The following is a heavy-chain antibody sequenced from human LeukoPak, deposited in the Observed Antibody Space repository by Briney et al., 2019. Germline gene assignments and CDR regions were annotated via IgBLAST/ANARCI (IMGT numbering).Heavy chain of an antibody. CDR2: IGGSGGST. CDR1: GFTFSSHA. D-gene: IGHD3-3*01. J-gene: IGHJ3*02. CDR3: AKDSSEWPYDAFDI. V-gene: IGHV3-23*01. Sequence: PGGSLRLSCAASGFTFSSHAMGWVRQAPGKGLEWVSAIGGSGGSTYYADSVKGRFTISRDNSKNTLYLQMNSLRAEDTAVYYCAKDSSEWPYDAFDIWGQGTMVTVSS.